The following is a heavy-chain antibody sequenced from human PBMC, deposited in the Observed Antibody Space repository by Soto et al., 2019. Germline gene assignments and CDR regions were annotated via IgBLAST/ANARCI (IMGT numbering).Heavy chain of an antibody. J-gene: IGHJ4*02. CDR2: IWYDGSNK. Sequence: GGSLRLSCAASGFTFSSYGMHWVRQAPGKGLEWVAVIWYDGSNKYYADSVKGRFTISRDNSKNTLYLQMNSLRAEDTAVYYCARGRTYYDVWSGYYSLTDDLDYWGQGTLVTVSS. D-gene: IGHD3-3*01. V-gene: IGHV3-33*01. CDR3: ARGRTYYDVWSGYYSLTDDLDY. CDR1: GFTFSSYG.